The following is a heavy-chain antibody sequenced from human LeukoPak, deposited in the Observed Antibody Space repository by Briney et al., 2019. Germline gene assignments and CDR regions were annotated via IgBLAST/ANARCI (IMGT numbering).Heavy chain of an antibody. CDR1: GGSISSSSYY. J-gene: IGHJ4*02. V-gene: IGHV4-39*07. Sequence: SETLSLTCTVSGGSISSSSYYRGWIRQPPGKGLEWIGSIYYSGSTYYNPSLKSRVTISVDTSKNQFSLKLSSVTAADTAVYYCAREYYDSSGYPSGYDYWGQGTLVTVSS. D-gene: IGHD3-22*01. CDR3: AREYYDSSGYPSGYDY. CDR2: IYYSGST.